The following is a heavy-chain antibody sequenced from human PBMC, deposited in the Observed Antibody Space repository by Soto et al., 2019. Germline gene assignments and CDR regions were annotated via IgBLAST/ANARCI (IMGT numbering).Heavy chain of an antibody. J-gene: IGHJ4*02. Sequence: PGESLKISCKGSGYRFTTYWIGWVRQMPGKGLEWMGLIYPGDSNTRFSPSFQGRVTISVDMSISTAYLQWSSLRVSDTAMYYCARQEYQYDTTSFGYWGQGPLVTVS. CDR2: IYPGDSNT. CDR3: ARQEYQYDTTSFGY. CDR1: GYRFTTYW. D-gene: IGHD3-22*01. V-gene: IGHV5-51*01.